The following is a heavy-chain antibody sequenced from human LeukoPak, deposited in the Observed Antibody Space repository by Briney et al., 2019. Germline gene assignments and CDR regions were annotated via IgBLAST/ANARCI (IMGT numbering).Heavy chain of an antibody. Sequence: ASVKVSCKASGYTFTSYGISWVRQAPGQGLEWMGWISAYNGSTNYAQKLQGRVTMTTDTSTSTAYMELRSLRSDDTAVYYCARAEVADYYFDYWGQGTLVTVSS. CDR3: ARAEVADYYFDY. V-gene: IGHV1-18*01. CDR1: GYTFTSYG. J-gene: IGHJ4*02. CDR2: ISAYNGST. D-gene: IGHD6-19*01.